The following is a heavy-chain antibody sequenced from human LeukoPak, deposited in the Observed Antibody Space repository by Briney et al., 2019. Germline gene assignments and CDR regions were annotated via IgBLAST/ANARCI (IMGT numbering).Heavy chain of an antibody. CDR3: VTLLSNAAFDY. Sequence: ASVRVSCKASGYTFTGYFMHWVRQAPGQGLEWMGWINPNSGNTKYAQNFQGRVTITRDTSISTAYMELTRLRSDDTAVYYCVTLLSNAAFDYWGQGTLVAVSS. CDR2: INPNSGNT. V-gene: IGHV1-2*02. D-gene: IGHD6-25*01. CDR1: GYTFTGYF. J-gene: IGHJ4*02.